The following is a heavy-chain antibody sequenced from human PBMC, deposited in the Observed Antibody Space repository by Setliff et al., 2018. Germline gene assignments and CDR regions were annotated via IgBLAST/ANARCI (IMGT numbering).Heavy chain of an antibody. CDR3: ARDQAGMGYFDP. CDR1: GASVNSGDYY. D-gene: IGHD3-10*01. CDR2: IYYSGST. J-gene: IGHJ5*02. Sequence: SETLSLPCTVSGASVNSGDYYWSWIRQSPGKGLEWIGYIYYSGSTYYNLSLKSRLTISLDTSKNQVSLRLTSVTAADTAVYYCARDQAGMGYFDPWGQGTLVTVS. V-gene: IGHV4-30-4*08.